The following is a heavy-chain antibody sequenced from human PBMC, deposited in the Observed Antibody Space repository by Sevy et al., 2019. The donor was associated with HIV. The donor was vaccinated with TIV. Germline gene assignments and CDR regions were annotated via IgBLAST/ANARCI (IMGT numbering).Heavy chain of an antibody. V-gene: IGHV4-38-2*02. CDR2: IYHSGST. CDR1: GYSISSGYY. D-gene: IGHD3-22*01. J-gene: IGHJ4*02. Sequence: SETLSLTCTVSGYSISSGYYWGWIRQPPGEGLECIGNIYHSGSTYYNPSLKSRVTISVDTSKNQFSLKLSSVTAADTAVYYCARDLMYFYDSSGYYYTFDYWSQGTLVTVSS. CDR3: ARDLMYFYDSSGYYYTFDY.